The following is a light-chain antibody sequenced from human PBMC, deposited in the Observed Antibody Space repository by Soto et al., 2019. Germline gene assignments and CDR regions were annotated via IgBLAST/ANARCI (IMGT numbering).Light chain of an antibody. CDR3: SSYTTSSSYV. CDR2: EVS. CDR1: SSDVGGYDY. J-gene: IGLJ1*01. Sequence: QSVLTQPASVSGSPGQSITMSCTGTSSDVGGYDYVSWYQQHPGEVPKLIIFEVSSRPAWISNRFSASKSGNTASLTLSGLQAEDEADYYCSSYTTSSSYVFGPGTKV. V-gene: IGLV2-14*01.